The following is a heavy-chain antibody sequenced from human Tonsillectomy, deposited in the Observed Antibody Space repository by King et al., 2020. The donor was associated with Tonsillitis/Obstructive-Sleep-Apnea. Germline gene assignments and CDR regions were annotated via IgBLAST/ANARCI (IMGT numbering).Heavy chain of an antibody. CDR2: FFYSGST. CDR1: GGSISSSSYY. Sequence: VQLQESGPRLVRPSETLSLTCTVSGGSISSSSYYWGWIRQPPGKGLEWIGSFFYSGSTYYNPSLKSRVTISVDTSKNQFSLKLSSVTAADTAVYYCAREGPDYGDYSFRPYYFDYWGQGTLVTVSS. D-gene: IGHD4-17*01. V-gene: IGHV4-39*02. J-gene: IGHJ4*02. CDR3: AREGPDYGDYSFRPYYFDY.